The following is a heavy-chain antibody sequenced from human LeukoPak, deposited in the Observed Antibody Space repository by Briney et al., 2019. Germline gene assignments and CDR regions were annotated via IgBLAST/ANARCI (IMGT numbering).Heavy chain of an antibody. V-gene: IGHV3-23*01. J-gene: IGHJ4*02. Sequence: GGSLRLSCAGSGFTFRSSAMAWVRQAPGKGLGWVSSVSASGDRTHYADSVEGRFTISRDNSKNTLYLQMNSLRAEDTAVYYCAKRTEYSGTFYSDYWGQGTLVTVSS. CDR3: AKRTEYSGTFYSDY. CDR1: GFTFRSSA. D-gene: IGHD5-12*01. CDR2: VSASGDRT.